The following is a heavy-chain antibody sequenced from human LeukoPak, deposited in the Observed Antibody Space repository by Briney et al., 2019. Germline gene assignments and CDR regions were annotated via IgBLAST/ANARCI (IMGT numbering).Heavy chain of an antibody. CDR3: ARALSSAWGLVDC. J-gene: IGHJ4*02. Sequence: PGGSLRLSCAASGFTFTTYSMHWVRQVPGKGRVWVSRNKSDGSRTYYADSVKGRFAISRDNAKSTLYLQMDSLRAEDTAVYYCARALSSAWGLVDCWGQGTLVTVSS. V-gene: IGHV3-74*01. D-gene: IGHD6-19*01. CDR2: NKSDGSRT. CDR1: GFTFTTYS.